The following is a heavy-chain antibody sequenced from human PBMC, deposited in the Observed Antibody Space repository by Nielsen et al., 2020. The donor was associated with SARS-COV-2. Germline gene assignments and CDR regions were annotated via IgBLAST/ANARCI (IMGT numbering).Heavy chain of an antibody. CDR1: GGSLSFHY. D-gene: IGHD4/OR15-4a*01. CDR2: INHRGRT. Sequence: SETLSLTCAVYGGSLSFHYWSWVRQPPGKGLEWIGEINHRGRTNYNPSLKNRVTISVDTSTKQFSLRLTSVTAADTAAYYCARGPGVEVVANYFDPWGQGTPVTVSS. J-gene: IGHJ5*02. V-gene: IGHV4-34*01. CDR3: ARGPGVEVVANYFDP.